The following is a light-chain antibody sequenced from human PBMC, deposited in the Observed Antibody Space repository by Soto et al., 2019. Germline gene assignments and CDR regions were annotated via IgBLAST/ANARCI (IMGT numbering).Light chain of an antibody. CDR3: AVWDDSLSGVV. J-gene: IGLJ2*01. CDR2: RNN. CDR1: SSNIGSNY. V-gene: IGLV1-47*01. Sequence: QSVLTQPPSASGTPGQRVTISCSGSSSNIGSNYVYWYQQLPGTAPKLLIYRNNHRPSGVPDRFSGSKSGTSASLAISGLRSEDEADYYCAVWDDSLSGVVFGGGTQLT.